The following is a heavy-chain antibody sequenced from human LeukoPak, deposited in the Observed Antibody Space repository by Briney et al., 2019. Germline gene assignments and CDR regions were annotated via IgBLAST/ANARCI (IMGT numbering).Heavy chain of an antibody. CDR1: GFTFTSFS. CDR3: AKDVCDSSTSCYAYYYYYYMDV. V-gene: IGHV3-21*04. Sequence: PGGSLRLSCAASGFTFTSFSFNWVRQAPGKGLEWVSSINTVATYIYYADSVRGRFTISRDNAKNSVYLQMDSLRAEDTAVYYCAKDVCDSSTSCYAYYYYYYMDVWGKGTTVTVSS. J-gene: IGHJ6*03. CDR2: INTVATYI. D-gene: IGHD2-2*01.